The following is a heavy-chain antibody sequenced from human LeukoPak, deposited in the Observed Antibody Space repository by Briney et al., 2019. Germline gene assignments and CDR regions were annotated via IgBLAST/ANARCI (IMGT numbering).Heavy chain of an antibody. V-gene: IGHV5-51*01. Sequence: RGESLKISCKGSGYIFTSNWIGWVRQMPGKGLEWMGIIYPGDSDTRYSPSFQGQVTISADKSISTAYLQWCSLKASDTAMYFCARPRSSSWLFFDYWGQGTLVTVSS. J-gene: IGHJ4*02. CDR2: IYPGDSDT. CDR3: ARPRSSSWLFFDY. D-gene: IGHD6-13*01. CDR1: GYIFTSNW.